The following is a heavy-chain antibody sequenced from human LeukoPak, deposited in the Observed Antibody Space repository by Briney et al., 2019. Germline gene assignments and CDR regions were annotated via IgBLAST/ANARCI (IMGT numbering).Heavy chain of an antibody. J-gene: IGHJ4*02. CDR2: IYHSGST. CDR1: GGSISSGGYS. D-gene: IGHD5-18*01. CDR3: ARDNYSYGLDY. V-gene: IGHV4-30-2*01. Sequence: SQTLSLTCAVSGGSISSGGYSWSWIRQPPGKGLEWIGYIYHSGSTYYNPSLKSRVTISVDRFKNQFSLKLSSVTAADTAVYYCARDNYSYGLDYWGQGTPVTVSS.